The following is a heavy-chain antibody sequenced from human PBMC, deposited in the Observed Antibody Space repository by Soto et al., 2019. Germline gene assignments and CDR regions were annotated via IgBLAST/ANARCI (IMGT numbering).Heavy chain of an antibody. Sequence: QVQLVQSGAEVKKPGSSVKVSCKASGGTFSSYAISWVRQAPGQGLEWMGGIIPIFGTANYAQKFQGRVTVTADESTSAAYVELSSRRSEGTGVYYCARPDSSGSYRAGGFDYWGQGTLGTVSS. V-gene: IGHV1-69*12. CDR2: IIPIFGTA. CDR3: ARPDSSGSYRAGGFDY. CDR1: GGTFSSYA. D-gene: IGHD3-22*01. J-gene: IGHJ4*02.